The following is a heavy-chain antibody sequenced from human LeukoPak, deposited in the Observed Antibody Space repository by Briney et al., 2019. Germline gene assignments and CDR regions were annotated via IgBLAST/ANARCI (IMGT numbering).Heavy chain of an antibody. CDR1: GFTVSSNY. V-gene: IGHV3-53*01. J-gene: IGHJ5*02. CDR2: IYSGGST. CDR3: ARDWGYYYDSSGYYNWFDP. Sequence: PGGSLRLSCAASGFTVSSNYMSWVRQAPGKGLEWVSVIYSGGSTYYADSVKGRFTISRDNAKNTLYLQMNSLRAEDTAVYYCARDWGYYYDSSGYYNWFDPWGQGTLVTVSS. D-gene: IGHD3-22*01.